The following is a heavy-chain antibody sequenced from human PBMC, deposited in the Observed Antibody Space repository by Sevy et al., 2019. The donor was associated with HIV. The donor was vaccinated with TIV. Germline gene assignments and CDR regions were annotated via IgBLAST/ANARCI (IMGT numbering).Heavy chain of an antibody. CDR3: ARGGEMIRGVIGSEYAFFHMDV. D-gene: IGHD3-10*01. CDR2: MFGSGRT. V-gene: IGHV4-4*07. CDR1: GDTISDYH. J-gene: IGHJ6*03. Sequence: SETLSLTCSVSGDTISDYHWTWLRQPAGKGLEWIAHMFGSGRTHLNPSLKTRVTMSVDRSENRFSLKLTYVTAADTAVYYCARGGEMIRGVIGSEYAFFHMDVWGTGTTVTVSS.